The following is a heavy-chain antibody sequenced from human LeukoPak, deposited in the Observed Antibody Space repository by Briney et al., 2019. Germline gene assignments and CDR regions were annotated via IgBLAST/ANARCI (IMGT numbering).Heavy chain of an antibody. CDR2: VYYTGSN. CDR3: ARHERTSYCNGGSCELLDD. V-gene: IGHV4-39*01. Sequence: PSETPSLTCTVSGGSISSVTDYWGWIRQPPGKGLEWIGVVYYTGSNYNNPSPKRRVTLSVDTSKNQFALKLSSVTAADTAVYYCARHERTSYCNGGSCELLDDWGQGTLVTVSS. CDR1: GGSISSVTDY. D-gene: IGHD2-15*01. J-gene: IGHJ4*02.